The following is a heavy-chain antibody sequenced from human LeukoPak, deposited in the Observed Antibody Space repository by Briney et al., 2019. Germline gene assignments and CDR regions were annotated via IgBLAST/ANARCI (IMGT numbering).Heavy chain of an antibody. V-gene: IGHV3-23*01. J-gene: IGHJ4*02. CDR3: AKDLKYSYGVDY. Sequence: GESLRLSCAASGFAFSSYAMSWVRQAPGKGLEWVSAISGSGGSTYYADSVKGRFTISRDNSKNTLYLQMNSLRAEDTAVYYCAKDLKYSYGVDYWGQGTLVTVSS. D-gene: IGHD5-18*01. CDR1: GFAFSSYA. CDR2: ISGSGGST.